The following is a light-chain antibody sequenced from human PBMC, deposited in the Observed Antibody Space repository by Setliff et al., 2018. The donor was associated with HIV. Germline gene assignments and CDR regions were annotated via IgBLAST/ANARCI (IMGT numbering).Light chain of an antibody. J-gene: IGLJ1*01. V-gene: IGLV2-23*02. Sequence: ALTQPASVSGSPGQSITISCTGTSSDVGGYNYVSWYQQHPGKAPKLMIYDVSKRPSGVSNRFSGSKSGNTASLTISGLQAEDEADYYCCSYAGSSSPYVFGTGTKVT. CDR1: SSDVGGYNY. CDR3: CSYAGSSSPYV. CDR2: DVS.